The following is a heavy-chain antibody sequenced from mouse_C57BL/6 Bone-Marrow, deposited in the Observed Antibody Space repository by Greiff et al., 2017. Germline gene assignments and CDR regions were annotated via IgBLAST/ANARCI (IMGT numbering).Heavy chain of an antibody. CDR2: INPGGGGT. Sequence: QVQLQQSGAELVKPGASVKLSCTASGFNIKDYYMHWVKQRPGQGLEWIGVINPGGGGTNYNEMFKGQATLTADKSSSTAYMQLSSLTSEDSAVYFCARSAYYSNYYAIDYWVQGTSVTVSS. CDR3: ARSAYYSNYYAIDY. V-gene: IGHV1-54*01. CDR1: GFNIKDYY. J-gene: IGHJ4*01. D-gene: IGHD2-5*01.